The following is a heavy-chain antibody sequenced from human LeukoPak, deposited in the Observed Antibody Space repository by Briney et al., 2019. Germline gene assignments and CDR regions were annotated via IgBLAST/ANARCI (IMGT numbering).Heavy chain of an antibody. Sequence: SGYDFASYWTACGSQMPRNGLEWMGIIYPGNSDTRYSPSFQGQVTISADKSISTVYLQWWSLKASDTAMYFCVRRGDSSKHYDNWGQGALVTVSS. D-gene: IGHD2-21*01. V-gene: IGHV5-51*01. J-gene: IGHJ4*02. CDR1: GYDFASYW. CDR3: VRRGDSSKHYDN. CDR2: IYPGNSDT.